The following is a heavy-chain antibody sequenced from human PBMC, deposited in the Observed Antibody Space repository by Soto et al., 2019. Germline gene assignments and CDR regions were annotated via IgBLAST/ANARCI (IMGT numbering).Heavy chain of an antibody. CDR1: DGSFSGYY. CDR3: ARDTALGYCSGGSCYRNAFDM. CDR2: INHSGSI. Sequence: QVQLQQWGAGLLKPSETLSLTCAVYDGSFSGYYWSWIRQPPGKGLEWIGEINHSGSINYNPSLKSRVTISVDTSKNQFSLKLSSVTAADTAVYYCARDTALGYCSGGSCYRNAFDMWGQGTMVTVSS. V-gene: IGHV4-34*01. D-gene: IGHD2-15*01. J-gene: IGHJ3*02.